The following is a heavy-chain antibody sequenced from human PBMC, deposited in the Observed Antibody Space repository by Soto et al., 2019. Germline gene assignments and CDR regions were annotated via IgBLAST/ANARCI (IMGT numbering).Heavy chain of an antibody. Sequence: ASVKISCKSSGYTFTDFYIHWVRQLPGQGLEWVGWINPTNGGINYAQKFQGRVTMTRDTDGNTSYMDLNRLNFHASTTYYRARGRSVLYLGLWGRGTQVTVSS. CDR3: ARGRSVLYLGL. D-gene: IGHD2-2*02. J-gene: IGHJ1*01. V-gene: IGHV1-2*02. CDR1: GYTFTDFY. CDR2: INPTNGGI.